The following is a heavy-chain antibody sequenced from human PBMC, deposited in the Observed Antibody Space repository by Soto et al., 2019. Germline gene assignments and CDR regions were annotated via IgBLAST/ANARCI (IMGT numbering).Heavy chain of an antibody. V-gene: IGHV4-34*01. D-gene: IGHD1-20*01. CDR3: ARGWDNWNYVDY. CDR1: GESFSGYY. Sequence: SETLSLTCAVYGESFSGYYWSWIRQPPGKGLEWIGEINHSGSTNYNPSLKSRVTISVDTSKNQFSLKLSSVTAADTAVYYCARGWDNWNYVDYWGQGTLVTVSS. CDR2: INHSGST. J-gene: IGHJ4*02.